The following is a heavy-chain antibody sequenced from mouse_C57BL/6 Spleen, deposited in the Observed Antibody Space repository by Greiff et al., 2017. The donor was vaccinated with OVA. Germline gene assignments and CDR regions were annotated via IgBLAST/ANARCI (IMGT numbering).Heavy chain of an antibody. V-gene: IGHV1-53*01. CDR2: INPSNGGT. Sequence: QVQLQQSGTELVKPGASVKLSCKASGYTFTSYWMHWVKQRPGQGLEWIGNINPSNGGTNYNEKFKSKATLTVDKSSSTAYMQLSSLTSEDSAVYYCARGWLLDWYFDVWGTGTTVTVSS. CDR3: ARGWLLDWYFDV. CDR1: GYTFTSYW. J-gene: IGHJ1*03. D-gene: IGHD2-3*01.